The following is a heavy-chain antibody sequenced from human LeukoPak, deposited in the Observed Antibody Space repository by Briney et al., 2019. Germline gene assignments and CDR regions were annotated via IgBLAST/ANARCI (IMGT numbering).Heavy chain of an antibody. V-gene: IGHV4-34*01. CDR1: GGSFSGYY. CDR2: INHSGST. Sequence: SETLSLTCAVYGGSFSGYYWSWIRQPPGKGLEWIGEINHSGSTNYNPSLKSRVTISVDTSKNQFSLKLSSVTTADTAVYYCARGTRQLWLLTYYWLDPWGQGTLVTVSS. D-gene: IGHD5-18*01. J-gene: IGHJ5*02. CDR3: ARGTRQLWLLTYYWLDP.